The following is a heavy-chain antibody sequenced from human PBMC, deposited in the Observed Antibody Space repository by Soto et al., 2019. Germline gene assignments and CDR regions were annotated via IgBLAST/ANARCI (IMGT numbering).Heavy chain of an antibody. CDR2: ISWDSVSI. V-gene: IGHV3-9*01. CDR1: GFTFDDYA. CDR3: AKDHYGSAIYGLDV. J-gene: IGHJ6*02. D-gene: IGHD3-10*01. Sequence: EVQLVESGGGLVQPGRSLRLSCAVSGFTFDDYAMHWVRQAPGKGLEWVSGISWDSVSIGYADSVKGRFTISRDNAKNSLYMQMKSLRAEDAALYYGAKDHYGSAIYGLDVWGQGTTVTVSS.